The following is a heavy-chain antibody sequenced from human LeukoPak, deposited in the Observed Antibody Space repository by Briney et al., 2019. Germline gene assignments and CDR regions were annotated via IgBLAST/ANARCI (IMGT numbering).Heavy chain of an antibody. CDR2: ISSSSSYI. Sequence: GGSLRLSCAASGFTFSSYSMNWVRQAPGKGLEWVSSISSSSSYIYYADSVKGRFTISRDNAKNSLYLQMNRPRAEDTAVYYGAIIDDRSGYCDYWGQGTLVTVSS. V-gene: IGHV3-21*01. CDR3: AIIDDRSGYCDY. J-gene: IGHJ4*02. D-gene: IGHD3-22*01. CDR1: GFTFSSYS.